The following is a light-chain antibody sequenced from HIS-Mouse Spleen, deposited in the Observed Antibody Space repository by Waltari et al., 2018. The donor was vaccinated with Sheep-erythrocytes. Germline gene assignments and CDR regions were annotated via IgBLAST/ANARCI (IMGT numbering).Light chain of an antibody. J-gene: IGKJ4*01. CDR3: QQYDNLPLT. Sequence: DIHMTQSPSSLSASVGDRATITFQASQDISNYLNWYQQKPGKAPKLLIYDASNLETGVPSRFSGSGSGTDFTFTISSLQPEDIATYYCQQYDNLPLTFGGGTKVEIK. CDR1: QDISNY. CDR2: DAS. V-gene: IGKV1-33*01.